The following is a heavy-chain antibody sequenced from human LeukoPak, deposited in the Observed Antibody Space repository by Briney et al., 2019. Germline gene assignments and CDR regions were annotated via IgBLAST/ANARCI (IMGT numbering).Heavy chain of an antibody. J-gene: IGHJ4*02. V-gene: IGHV3-30-3*01. Sequence: GGSLRLSCAGSGFTFSHCSMHWVRQAPGKGLEWVAVSSYDGDNKYYADSVKGRFTISTDKSNNMLYLQMNTLRLDDTAVFYCAREGQAGGNFDYWGQGILVTVSS. CDR1: GFTFSHCS. CDR2: SSYDGDNK. D-gene: IGHD2-15*01. CDR3: AREGQAGGNFDY.